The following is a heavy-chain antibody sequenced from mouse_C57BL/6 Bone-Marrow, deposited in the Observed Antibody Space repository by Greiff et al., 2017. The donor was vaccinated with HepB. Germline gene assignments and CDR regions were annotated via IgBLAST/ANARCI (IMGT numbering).Heavy chain of an antibody. D-gene: IGHD1-1*02. CDR3: ARLGDYRHSDY. Sequence: EVQLVESGGDLVKPGGSLKLSCAASGFTFSSYGMSWVRQTPDKRLEWVATISSGGSYTYYPDSVKGRFTISRDNAKNTLYMQMSSLKSEDTAMYYCARLGDYRHSDYGGQGTTLTVSS. J-gene: IGHJ2*01. V-gene: IGHV5-6*01. CDR1: GFTFSSYG. CDR2: ISSGGSYT.